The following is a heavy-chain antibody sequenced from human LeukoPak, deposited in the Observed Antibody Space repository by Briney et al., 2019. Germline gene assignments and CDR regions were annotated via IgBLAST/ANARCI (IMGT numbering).Heavy chain of an antibody. CDR3: AKNKGVPAALPFDP. J-gene: IGHJ5*02. V-gene: IGHV3-23*01. Sequence: GGSLRLSWAASGFTFSNYAMSWVRQAPEKGLEWVSTISGSGVSTYYADSVTGRFTISRDNSKNTLYLQMNSLRAEDTAVYYCAKNKGVPAALPFDPWGQGTLVTVSS. CDR1: GFTFSNYA. CDR2: ISGSGVST. D-gene: IGHD2-2*01.